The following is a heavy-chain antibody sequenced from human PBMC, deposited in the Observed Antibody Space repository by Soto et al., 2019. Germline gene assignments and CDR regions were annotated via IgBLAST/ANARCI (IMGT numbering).Heavy chain of an antibody. Sequence: EVQLVESGGGLVQPGGSLRLSCAASGFTFSRYWMGWVRQAPGKGLEWVANIKEDGSERYYVDSVKGRFTISRDNAKNSLYLQMTSLRAEDTAVYYCARHGHYSSDRWGQGTLVTVS. J-gene: IGHJ5*02. CDR2: IKEDGSER. V-gene: IGHV3-7*01. CDR1: GFTFSRYW. D-gene: IGHD2-15*01. CDR3: ARHGHYSSDR.